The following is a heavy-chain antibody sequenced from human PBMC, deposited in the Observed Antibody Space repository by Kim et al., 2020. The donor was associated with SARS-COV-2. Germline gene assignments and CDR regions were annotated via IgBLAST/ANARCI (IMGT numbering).Heavy chain of an antibody. J-gene: IGHJ3*02. CDR3: ARVPAQKSFDM. CDR1: GYTFNTYA. Sequence: ASVKVSCKASGYTFNTYAMNWLRQAPGQGLEWMGWINTKTGNPTYAQGFTGRFVFSLDTSVSTAYLQISSLKPEDTAVYYCARVPAQKSFDMWGQGTMVTVSS. V-gene: IGHV7-4-1*02. CDR2: INTKTGNP.